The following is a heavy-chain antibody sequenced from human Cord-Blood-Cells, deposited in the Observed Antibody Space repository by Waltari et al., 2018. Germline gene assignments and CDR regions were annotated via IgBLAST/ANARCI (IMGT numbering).Heavy chain of an antibody. CDR2: IYSGGST. Sequence: EVQLVESGGGLIPPGGSLRLSCAASGFTVSSNYMSWVRQAPGKGLEWVSVIYSGGSTYYADSVKGRFTISRDNSKNTLYLQMNSLRAEDTAVYYCARDKTGDYLFDYWGQGTLVTVSS. V-gene: IGHV3-53*01. CDR3: ARDKTGDYLFDY. CDR1: GFTVSSNY. D-gene: IGHD7-27*01. J-gene: IGHJ4*02.